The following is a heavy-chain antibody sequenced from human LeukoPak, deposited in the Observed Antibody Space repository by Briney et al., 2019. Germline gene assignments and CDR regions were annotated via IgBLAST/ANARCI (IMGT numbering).Heavy chain of an antibody. D-gene: IGHD3-3*01. V-gene: IGHV1-2*02. CDR1: GYTFTGYY. CDR2: INPNSGGT. CDR3: ARGITIFGVVTHPDY. Sequence: ASVKVSCKASGYTFTGYYMHWVRQAPGQGLEWMGWINPNSGGTNYAQKFQGRVTMTRDTSISTAYMELSRLRSDDTAVYYCARGITIFGVVTHPDYWGQGTLVTVPS. J-gene: IGHJ4*02.